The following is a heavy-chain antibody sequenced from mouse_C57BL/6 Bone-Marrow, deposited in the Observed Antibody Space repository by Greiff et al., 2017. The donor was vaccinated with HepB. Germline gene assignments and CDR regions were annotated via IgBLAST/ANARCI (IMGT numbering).Heavy chain of an antibody. CDR3: ARDV. CDR2: ISSGGSYT. V-gene: IGHV5-6*01. CDR1: GFTFSSYG. J-gene: IGHJ1*03. Sequence: EVQLKESGGDLVKPGGSLKLSCAASGFTFSSYGMSWVRQTPDKRLEWVATISSGGSYTYYPDSVKGRFTISRDNAKNTLYLQMSSLKSEDTAMYYCARDVWGTGTTVTVSS.